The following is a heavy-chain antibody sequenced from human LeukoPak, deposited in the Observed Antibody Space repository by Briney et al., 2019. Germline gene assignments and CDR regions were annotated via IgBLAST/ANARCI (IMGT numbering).Heavy chain of an antibody. Sequence: GGSLRLSCAASGFTFSSYAMSWVRQAPGKGLEWVSAISGSGGSTYYADSVEGRFTISRDNSKNTLYLQMNSLRAEDTAVYYCAKQGTTYDFWSGRFDYWGQGTLVTVSS. CDR3: AKQGTTYDFWSGRFDY. CDR1: GFTFSSYA. CDR2: ISGSGGST. J-gene: IGHJ4*02. D-gene: IGHD3-3*01. V-gene: IGHV3-23*01.